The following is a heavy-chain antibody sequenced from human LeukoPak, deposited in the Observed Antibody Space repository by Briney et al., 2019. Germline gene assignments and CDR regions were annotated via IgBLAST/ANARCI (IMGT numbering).Heavy chain of an antibody. V-gene: IGHV3-30*18. CDR2: ISYDGSNK. CDR3: AKDGGSPHISPFYYYYGMDV. CDR1: GFTFSSYG. J-gene: IGHJ6*02. Sequence: GGSLRLSCAASGFTFSSYGMHWVRQAPGKGLEWVAVISYDGSNKYYADSVKGRFTISRDNSKNTLYLQMNSLRAEDTAVYYCAKDGGSPHISPFYYYYGMDVWGQGTTVTVSS. D-gene: IGHD3-16*01.